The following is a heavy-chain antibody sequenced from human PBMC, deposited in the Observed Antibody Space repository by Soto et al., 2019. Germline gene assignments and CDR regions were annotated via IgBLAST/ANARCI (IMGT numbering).Heavy chain of an antibody. CDR2: ILVGGST. V-gene: IGHV3-23*01. D-gene: IGHD3-16*01. CDR1: GFICSSYD. J-gene: IGHJ3*02. Sequence: GGSLRLSCAVSGFICSSYDMSWVRQAPGKGMEWVSTILVGGSTHYEDSVKGRFTISRDTSKNTVYLQMYSLTAGDTAFYYCAKATATVGGAFEIYGQGTMVTVSS. CDR3: AKATATVGGAFEI.